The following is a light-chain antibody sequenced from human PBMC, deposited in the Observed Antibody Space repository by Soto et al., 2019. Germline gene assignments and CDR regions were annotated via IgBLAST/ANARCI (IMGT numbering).Light chain of an antibody. CDR3: QQYNNWPPMYT. J-gene: IGKJ2*01. V-gene: IGKV3-15*01. Sequence: EIVMTQSPATLSVSPGERATISCRASQSVSSNLAWYQQKPGQAPRLLMYGVFTRATGIPARFSGSGSGKEFTLPISSLQSEDSAVYYCQQYNNWPPMYTFGQGTKLEIK. CDR1: QSVSSN. CDR2: GVF.